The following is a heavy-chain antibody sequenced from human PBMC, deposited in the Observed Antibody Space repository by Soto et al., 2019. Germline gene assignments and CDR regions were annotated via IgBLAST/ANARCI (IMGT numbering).Heavy chain of an antibody. CDR1: GGSVSSGTYY. CDR2: IYNSGRY. V-gene: IGHV4-61*01. J-gene: IGHJ4*02. D-gene: IGHD1-1*01. CDR3: ARTLPNRQLFDS. Sequence: PSETLSLTCTVSGGSVSSGTYYWGWIRQSPDKGLEWIGYIYNSGRYNYNPSLESRLTISIDTSKNQFSLRLASVTAADTAVYYCARTLPNRQLFDSWSQGTLVTVSS.